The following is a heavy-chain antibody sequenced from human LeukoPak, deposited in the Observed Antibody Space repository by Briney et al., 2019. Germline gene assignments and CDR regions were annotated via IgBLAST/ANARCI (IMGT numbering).Heavy chain of an antibody. Sequence: PSETLSLTCTVSGDSISSYYWCWIRQPAGKGLEWIGRIYTSGSTNYNPSLKSRVTMSVDTSKNQFSLKLSSVTAADTAVYYCARDRSAGTIDYWGQGTLVTVSS. J-gene: IGHJ4*02. D-gene: IGHD6-19*01. CDR2: IYTSGST. CDR1: GDSISSYY. V-gene: IGHV4-4*07. CDR3: ARDRSAGTIDY.